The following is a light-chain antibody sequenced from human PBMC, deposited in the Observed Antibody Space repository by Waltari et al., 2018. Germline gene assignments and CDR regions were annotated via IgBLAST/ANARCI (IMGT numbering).Light chain of an antibody. V-gene: IGKV3-20*01. J-gene: IGKJ1*01. CDR3: QHYLRLPVT. CDR2: GAS. Sequence: ESVLTQSPGTLSLSRGERDTIPCRASQSVSRALTWYQQKPGQAPRLLIYGASTRAPGIPDRFSGSGSGTDFSLTISRLEPDDFAVYYCQHYLRLPVTFGQGTTVEI. CDR1: QSVSRA.